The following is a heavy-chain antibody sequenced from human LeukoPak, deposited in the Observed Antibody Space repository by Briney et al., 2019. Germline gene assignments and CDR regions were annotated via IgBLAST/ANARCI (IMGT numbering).Heavy chain of an antibody. Sequence: PSETLSLTCTVSGGSISSSSYYWGWIRQPPGKGLEWIGSIYYSGSTYYNPSLKSRVTISVDTSKNQFSLKLSSVTAADTAVYYCARHTAADGYTLYFDYWGQGTLVTVSS. CDR1: GGSISSSSYY. J-gene: IGHJ4*02. CDR3: ARHTAADGYTLYFDY. V-gene: IGHV4-39*01. CDR2: IYYSGST. D-gene: IGHD5-24*01.